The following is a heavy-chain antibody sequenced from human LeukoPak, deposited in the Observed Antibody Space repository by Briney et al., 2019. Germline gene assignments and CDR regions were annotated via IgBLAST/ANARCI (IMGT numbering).Heavy chain of an antibody. D-gene: IGHD5-18*01. CDR1: GGSISSGGFY. CDR3: ARGTTDGYSYGRFDY. V-gene: IGHV4-31*03. Sequence: SETLSLTCTVSGGSISSGGFYWSWIRQHPGKALEWLGYIYYSGTTYYNPSLKSRVTFSVDTSKNQLSLKLNPVTAADTALYYCARGTTDGYSYGRFDYWGQGTLVTVSS. CDR2: IYYSGTT. J-gene: IGHJ4*02.